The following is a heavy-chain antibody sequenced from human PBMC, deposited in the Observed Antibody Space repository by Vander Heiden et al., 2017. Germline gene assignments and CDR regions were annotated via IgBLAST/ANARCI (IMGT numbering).Heavy chain of an antibody. V-gene: IGHV3-30*18. Sequence: QVQLVESGGGVVQPGRSLRLSCAASGFIFSTYGMNWVRQAPGKGLEWVAVISYHGSHKYYADSVKGRFTISRDNSKNTLYLQMNSLGAEDTAVYYCAKEMTTVVTSGGVFEYWGQGTLVTVSS. CDR3: AKEMTTVVTSGGVFEY. CDR2: ISYHGSHK. D-gene: IGHD4-17*01. J-gene: IGHJ4*02. CDR1: GFIFSTYG.